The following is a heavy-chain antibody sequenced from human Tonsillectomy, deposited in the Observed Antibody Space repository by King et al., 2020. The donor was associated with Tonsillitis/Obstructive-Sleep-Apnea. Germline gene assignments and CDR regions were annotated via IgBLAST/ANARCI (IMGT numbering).Heavy chain of an antibody. D-gene: IGHD5-24*01. J-gene: IGHJ4*02. CDR2: IDPSDSYT. CDR3: ARSSPPLGDGYNWGDY. CDR1: GHSFTSYW. V-gene: IGHV5-10-1*03. Sequence: VQLVESGAEVKKPGESLRISCKGSGHSFTSYWISWVRQMPGKGLEWMGRIDPSDSYTNYSPSFQGHVTISADKSISTAYLQWSSLKASDTAMYYCARSSPPLGDGYNWGDYWGQGTLVTVSS.